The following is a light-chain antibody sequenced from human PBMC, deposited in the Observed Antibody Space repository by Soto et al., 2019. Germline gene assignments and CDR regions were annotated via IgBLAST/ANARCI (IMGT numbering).Light chain of an antibody. V-gene: IGLV2-14*01. CDR2: EVS. CDR3: SSHTSSSTRV. CDR1: SSDVGGYNY. Sequence: QSALTQPASVSGSPGQSITISCTGTSSDVGGYNYVSWYQQHPGKAAQLMIYEVSNRPSGVSNRFSGSKSGNTASLTISGLQAEDEADYYCSSHTSSSTRVFGGGTKVTVL. J-gene: IGLJ3*02.